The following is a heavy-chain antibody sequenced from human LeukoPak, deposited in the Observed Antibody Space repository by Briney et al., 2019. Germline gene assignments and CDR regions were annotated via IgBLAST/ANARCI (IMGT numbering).Heavy chain of an antibody. J-gene: IGHJ4*02. V-gene: IGHV3-7*04. D-gene: IGHD1-26*01. CDR2: IKQDGSEK. CDR1: GLSFSTYW. Sequence: GGSLRLSCAASGLSFSTYWMSWIRRAPGKGLEWVAKIKQDGSEKYYVDSVQGRFTISRDNAKNLLYLQMNSLRVDDTAVFYCARGGSGSYHEVTPYWGQGTLVTVSS. CDR3: ARGGSGSYHEVTPY.